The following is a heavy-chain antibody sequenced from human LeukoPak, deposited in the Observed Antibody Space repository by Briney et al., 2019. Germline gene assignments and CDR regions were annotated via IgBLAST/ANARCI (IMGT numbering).Heavy chain of an antibody. D-gene: IGHD3-3*01. CDR2: ISPYNGNT. CDR1: GYTFTSYG. CDR3: ARDHGITIFGVVKLYYMDV. V-gene: IGHV1-18*01. J-gene: IGHJ6*03. Sequence: ASVKVSCKASGYTFTSYGISWVRQAPGQGLEWMGGISPYNGNTNYAQKLQGRVTMTTDTSTSTAYMELRSLRSDDTAVYYCARDHGITIFGVVKLYYMDVWGKGTTVTVSS.